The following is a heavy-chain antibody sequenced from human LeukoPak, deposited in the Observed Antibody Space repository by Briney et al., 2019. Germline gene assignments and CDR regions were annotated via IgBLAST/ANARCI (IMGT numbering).Heavy chain of an antibody. V-gene: IGHV1-69*13. Sequence: SVKVSCKASGGSFSRYAISWVRQAPGQGLEWMGGIIPIFGTANYAQKFQGRVTITADESTSTAYMELSSLRSEDTAVYYCARSSGSYRYYFDYWGQGTLVTVSS. CDR3: ARSSGSYRYYFDY. D-gene: IGHD1-26*01. CDR2: IIPIFGTA. CDR1: GGSFSRYA. J-gene: IGHJ4*02.